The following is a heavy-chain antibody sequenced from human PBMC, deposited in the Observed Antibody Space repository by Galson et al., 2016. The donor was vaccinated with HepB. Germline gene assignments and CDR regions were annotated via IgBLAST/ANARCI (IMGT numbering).Heavy chain of an antibody. Sequence: SLRLSCAASGFSFSNSGMSWVRQAPGKGLEWVSYISSSGTTIYYADSVKGRFTISRDNAKNSLYLQMNSLRVEDTAVYYCAKLDCGRDCPRDDWGQGTLVTVSS. CDR2: ISSSGTTI. V-gene: IGHV3-48*04. J-gene: IGHJ4*02. CDR3: AKLDCGRDCPRDD. D-gene: IGHD2-21*02. CDR1: GFSFSNSG.